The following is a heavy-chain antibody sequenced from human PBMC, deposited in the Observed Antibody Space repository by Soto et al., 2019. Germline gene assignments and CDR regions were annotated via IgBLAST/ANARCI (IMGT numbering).Heavy chain of an antibody. D-gene: IGHD6-6*01. CDR3: ARGPEYSSSSVVDYYYYYGMDV. CDR2: IIPIFGTA. CDR1: GGTFSSYA. J-gene: IGHJ6*02. V-gene: IGHV1-69*01. Sequence: QVQLVQSGAEVKKPGSSVKVSCKASGGTFSSYAISWVRQAPGQGLEWMGGIIPIFGTANYAQKFQGRVTITADESTSTAYMELSSLRSEDTAVYYCARGPEYSSSSVVDYYYYYGMDVCCQGTTVTVSS.